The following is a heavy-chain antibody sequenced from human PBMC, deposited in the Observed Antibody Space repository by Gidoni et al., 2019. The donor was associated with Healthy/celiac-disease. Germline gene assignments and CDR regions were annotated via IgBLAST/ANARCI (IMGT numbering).Heavy chain of an antibody. V-gene: IGHV4-59*01. CDR1: GGSISRYY. Sequence: QVQLQESGPGLVKPSDTLSLTCTVSGGSISRYYWSLIRQPPGKGLAWIGYTYYSGSTNYNPSLKSRVTISVDTSKNQFSLKLSSVAAADTAVYYCARDHGYYWYFDLWGRGTLVTVSS. CDR2: TYYSGST. J-gene: IGHJ2*01. CDR3: ARDHGYYWYFDL. D-gene: IGHD6-25*01.